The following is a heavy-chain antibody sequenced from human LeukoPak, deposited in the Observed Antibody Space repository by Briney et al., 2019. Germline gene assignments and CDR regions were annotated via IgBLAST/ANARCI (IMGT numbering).Heavy chain of an antibody. CDR1: GYTFTNYH. CDR2: VSTNDGNT. CDR3: TRAPPGMTMMTDY. Sequence: RASVTVSCKASGYTFTNYHIAWVRQAPGQGLEWMGWVSTNDGNTVYAQRLQGRVTMTTDTSTSVAYMELRSLTSDDTAVYYCTRAPPGMTMMTDYWGQGTLVTVSS. V-gene: IGHV1-18*01. J-gene: IGHJ4*02. D-gene: IGHD3-22*01.